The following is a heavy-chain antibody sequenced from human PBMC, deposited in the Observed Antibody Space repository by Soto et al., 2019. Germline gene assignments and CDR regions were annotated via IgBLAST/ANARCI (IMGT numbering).Heavy chain of an antibody. CDR2: ISGSGGST. CDR3: AKGGIAARPFAFVT. D-gene: IGHD6-6*01. V-gene: IGHV3-23*01. Sequence: GGSLRLSCGASGFSVKRYWMHWVRQAPGKGLEWVSAISGSGGSTYYADSVKGRFTISRDNSKNTLYLQMNSLRAEDTAVYYCAKGGIAARPFAFVTWGQGTMVTVSS. J-gene: IGHJ3*02. CDR1: GFSVKRYW.